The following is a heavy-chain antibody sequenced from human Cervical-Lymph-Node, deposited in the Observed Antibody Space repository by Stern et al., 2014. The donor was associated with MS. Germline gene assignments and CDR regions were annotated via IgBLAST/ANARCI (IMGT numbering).Heavy chain of an antibody. D-gene: IGHD1-26*01. V-gene: IGHV3-74*02. CDR1: GFTFSNYW. Sequence: EVQLLESGGGLVQPGGSLRLSCAASGFTFSNYWIHWVRQAPGKGLEWVSRINSDGTGTSYADSVKGRFTISRDNAKNTLYLQMDSLRVDDTAVYYCTRGGLVGASPFDFWGQGTLVTVSP. J-gene: IGHJ4*02. CDR3: TRGGLVGASPFDF. CDR2: INSDGTGT.